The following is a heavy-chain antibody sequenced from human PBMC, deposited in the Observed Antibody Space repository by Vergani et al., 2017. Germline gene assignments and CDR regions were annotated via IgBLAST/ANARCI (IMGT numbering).Heavy chain of an antibody. CDR3: ARIYGYYDGRDV. CDR1: GFTVSSNY. Sequence: EVQLVESGGGLVQPGGSLRLSCAASGFTVSSNYMSWVRQAPGKGLEWVSVIYSGGSTYYADSVKGRFTICRHNSKNTLYRQMNSLRAEDTAVYYCARIYGYYDGRDVWGEGTTVAVSS. J-gene: IGHJ6*04. D-gene: IGHD3-3*01. V-gene: IGHV3-53*04. CDR2: IYSGGST.